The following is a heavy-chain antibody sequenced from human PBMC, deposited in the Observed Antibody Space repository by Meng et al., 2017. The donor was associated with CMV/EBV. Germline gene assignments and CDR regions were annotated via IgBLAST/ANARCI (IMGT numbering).Heavy chain of an antibody. CDR2: ISAYNGNT. CDR3: ARHYDYDDY. V-gene: IGHV1-18*01. Sequence: QVRLVHWGGKVKKPGASVKVFGKASGYTFTSYGISWVRQAPGQGREWMGGISAYNGNTNYEQKFQGRVTMTRDTSISTAYMELSRLRSDDTVVYYCARHYDYDDYWGQGTLVTVSS. D-gene: IGHD3-16*01. CDR1: GYTFTSYG. J-gene: IGHJ4*02.